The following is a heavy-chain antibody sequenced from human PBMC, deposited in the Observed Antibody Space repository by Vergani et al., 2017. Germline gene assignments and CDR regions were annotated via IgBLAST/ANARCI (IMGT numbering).Heavy chain of an antibody. CDR1: GFTFSDYY. CDR2: ISSSGSTI. CDR3: ARDFRMQNYYGSGSYYSFDF. V-gene: IGHV3-11*01. J-gene: IGHJ4*02. D-gene: IGHD3-10*01. Sequence: VQLLESGGGLVKPGGSLRLSCAASGFTFSDYYMSWIRQAPGKGLEWVSYISSSGSTIYYADSVKGRFTISRDNAKNSLYLQMNSLRAEDTAVYYCARDFRMQNYYGSGSYYSFDFWGQGTLVTVSS.